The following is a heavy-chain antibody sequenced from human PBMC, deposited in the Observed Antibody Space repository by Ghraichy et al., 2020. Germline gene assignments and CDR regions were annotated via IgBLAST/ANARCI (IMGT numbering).Heavy chain of an antibody. J-gene: IGHJ4*02. D-gene: IGHD5-18*01. V-gene: IGHV3-53*01. CDR2: IYSGGST. CDR3: ASSKRGYSYGYSDY. Sequence: GGSLRLSCAASGFTVSSNYMSWVRQAPGKGLEWVSVIYSGGSTYYADSVKGRFTISRDNSKNTLYLQMNSLRAEDTAVYYCASSKRGYSYGYSDYWVQGPLVTVSS. CDR1: GFTVSSNY.